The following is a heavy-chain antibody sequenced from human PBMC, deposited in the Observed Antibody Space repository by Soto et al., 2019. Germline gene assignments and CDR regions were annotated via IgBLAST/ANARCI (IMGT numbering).Heavy chain of an antibody. CDR1: GGTFSSYF. V-gene: IGHV1-69*01. J-gene: IGHJ6*02. Sequence: QVQLVQSGAEVKKAGSSVKVSCKVSGGTFSSYFINWVRQAPGHGLEWVGGIIPVCGTGSYAEKFQGIVTITADESTSTAYMELSRLRSDDTAVYYCARETPSAAAAYYYYGLDVWGQGTTVTVPS. CDR2: IIPVCGTG. CDR3: ARETPSAAAAYYYYGLDV. D-gene: IGHD6-13*01.